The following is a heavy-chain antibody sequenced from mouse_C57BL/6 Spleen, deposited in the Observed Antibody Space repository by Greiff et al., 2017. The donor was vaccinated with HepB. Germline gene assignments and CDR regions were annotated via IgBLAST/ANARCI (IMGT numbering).Heavy chain of an antibody. J-gene: IGHJ1*03. CDR2: ISGGGGNT. V-gene: IGHV5-9*01. Sequence: EVQRVESGGGLVKPGGSLKLSCAASGFTFSSYTMSWVRQTPEKRLEWVATISGGGGNTYYPDNAKNTLYLQMSSLRSEDTALYYCARPMVTSWYFDVWGTGTTVTVSS. CDR3: ARPMVTSWYFDV. CDR1: GFTFSSYT. D-gene: IGHD2-2*01.